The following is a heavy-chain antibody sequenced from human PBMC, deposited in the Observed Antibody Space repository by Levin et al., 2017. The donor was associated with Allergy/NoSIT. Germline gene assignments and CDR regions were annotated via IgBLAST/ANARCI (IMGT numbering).Heavy chain of an antibody. CDR1: GFTFSDYY. CDR3: ARATVLVGARPFDP. CDR2: ISSSSSYT. V-gene: IGHV3-11*05. D-gene: IGHD1-26*01. Sequence: GGSLRLSCAASGFTFSDYYMSWIRQAPGKGLEWVSYISSSSSYTNYADSVKGRFTISRDNAKNSLYLQMNSLRAEDTAVYYCARATVLVGARPFDPWGQGTLVTVSS. J-gene: IGHJ5*02.